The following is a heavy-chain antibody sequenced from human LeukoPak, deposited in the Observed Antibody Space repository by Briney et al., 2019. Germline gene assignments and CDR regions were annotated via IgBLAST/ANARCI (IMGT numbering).Heavy chain of an antibody. D-gene: IGHD3-22*01. CDR1: GFTFSSYP. V-gene: IGHV3-30-3*02. CDR3: AKPDSSGYWAFDY. J-gene: IGHJ4*02. Sequence: GGSLRLSCAASGFTFSSYPMHWVRQAPGKGLEWVALISSDGSDKKYADSVKGRFTISRDNSKNTLYLQMNSLRAEDTAVYYCAKPDSSGYWAFDYWGQGTLVTVSS. CDR2: ISSDGSDK.